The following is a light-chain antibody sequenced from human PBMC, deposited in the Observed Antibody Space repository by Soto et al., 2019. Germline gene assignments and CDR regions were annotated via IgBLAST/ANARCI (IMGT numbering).Light chain of an antibody. J-gene: IGLJ3*02. Sequence: QSALTQPRSVSGSPGQSVTISCTGTSSDVVSWYQQHPGKAPKLIIYYFSQRPSGVPDRFSGSKSGNTASLTISGLQAEDEAEYYCCSSAGGFTWVFGGGTKLTVL. CDR1: SSDV. CDR2: YFS. CDR3: CSSAGGFTWV. V-gene: IGLV2-11*01.